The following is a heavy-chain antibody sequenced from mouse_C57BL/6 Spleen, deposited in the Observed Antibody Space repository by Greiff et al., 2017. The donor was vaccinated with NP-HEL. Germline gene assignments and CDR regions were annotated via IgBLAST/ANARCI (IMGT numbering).Heavy chain of an antibody. CDR1: GYTFTSYW. Sequence: QVQLQQSGAELVRPGSSVKLSCKASGYTFTSYWMHWVKQRPIQGLEWIGNIDPSDSETHYNQKFKDKATLTVDKSSSTAYMQLSSLTSEDSAVYYCARSGPITTDFDYWGQGTTLTVSS. CDR3: ARSGPITTDFDY. J-gene: IGHJ2*01. CDR2: IDPSDSET. V-gene: IGHV1-52*01. D-gene: IGHD1-1*01.